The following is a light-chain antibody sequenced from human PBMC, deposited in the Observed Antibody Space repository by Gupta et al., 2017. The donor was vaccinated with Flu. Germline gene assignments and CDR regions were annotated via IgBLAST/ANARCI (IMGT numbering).Light chain of an antibody. CDR3: QQENSFPWT. Sequence: SLSKRESNLCNNSKCGVDRPHTRRYLAWYHQKPGQPPKLHIYGASNRELGVPDRFSGSGSGTDFTLTISSPQAEDVAVYYCQQENSFPWTFGQGTKVEIK. CDR2: GAS. V-gene: IGKV4-1*01. J-gene: IGKJ1*01. CDR1: KCGVDRPHTRRY.